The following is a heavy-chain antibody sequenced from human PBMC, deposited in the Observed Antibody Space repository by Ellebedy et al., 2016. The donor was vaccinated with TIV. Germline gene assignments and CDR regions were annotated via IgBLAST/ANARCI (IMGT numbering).Heavy chain of an antibody. D-gene: IGHD2-2*01. Sequence: SVKVSXKASGGTFSSYAISWVRQAPGQGLEWMGGIIPIFGTANYAQKFQGRVTITADESTSTAYMELSSLRSEDTTVYYCARGYCSSTSCYLYYYYYGMDVWGQGTTVTVSS. CDR2: IIPIFGTA. CDR1: GGTFSSYA. J-gene: IGHJ6*02. V-gene: IGHV1-69*13. CDR3: ARGYCSSTSCYLYYYYYGMDV.